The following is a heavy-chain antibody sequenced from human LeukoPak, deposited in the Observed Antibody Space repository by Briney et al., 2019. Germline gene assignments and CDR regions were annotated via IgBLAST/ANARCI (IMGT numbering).Heavy chain of an antibody. D-gene: IGHD2-2*01. CDR3: ARSIVVPAAFIDY. Sequence: GESLKISCKGSGYSFTSYWIGWVRQMPGKGLEWMGIIYPGDSNTRYSPSFQGQVTISADKSISTAYLQWSSLKASDTAMYYCARSIVVPAAFIDYWGQGTLVTVSS. V-gene: IGHV5-51*01. J-gene: IGHJ4*02. CDR2: IYPGDSNT. CDR1: GYSFTSYW.